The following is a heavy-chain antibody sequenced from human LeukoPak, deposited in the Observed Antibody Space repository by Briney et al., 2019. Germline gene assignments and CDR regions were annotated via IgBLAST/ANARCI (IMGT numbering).Heavy chain of an antibody. J-gene: IGHJ3*02. V-gene: IGHV4-38-2*02. CDR3: AREVQLERYWIFNDAFDI. CDR1: GYSISSGYY. CDR2: IYHSGST. Sequence: KPSETLSLTCTASGYSISSGYYWGWIRQPPGKGLEWIGSIYHSGSTYYNPSLKSRVTISVDTSKNQFSLKLSSVTAADTAVYYCAREVQLERYWIFNDAFDIWGQGTMVTVSS. D-gene: IGHD1-1*01.